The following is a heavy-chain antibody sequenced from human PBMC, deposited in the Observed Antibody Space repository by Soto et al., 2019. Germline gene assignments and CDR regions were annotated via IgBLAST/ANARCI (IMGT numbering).Heavy chain of an antibody. Sequence: QITLKESGPTLVKPTQTLTLTCTFSGFSLSTSGVGVGWIRQPPGKALEWLALIYWDDDKRYSPSLKSRLTXTXXTSKNQGVLTMTNMDPVDTATYYCAHRRGRNEFDPWGQGTLVTVSS. D-gene: IGHD1-1*01. V-gene: IGHV2-5*02. CDR2: IYWDDDK. CDR1: GFSLSTSGVG. CDR3: AHRRGRNEFDP. J-gene: IGHJ5*02.